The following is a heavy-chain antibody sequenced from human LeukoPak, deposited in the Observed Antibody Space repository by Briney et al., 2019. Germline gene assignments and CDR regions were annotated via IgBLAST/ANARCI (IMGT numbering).Heavy chain of an antibody. CDR1: GFTFSNFA. CDR2: INHSGST. V-gene: IGHV4-34*01. Sequence: GSLRLSCAASGFTFSNFAMSWIRQPPGKGLEWIGEINHSGSTNYNPSLKSRVTISVDTSKNQFSLKLSSVTAADTAVYNCARVVPVDLTYYFYGMDVWGQGTTVTVSS. CDR3: ARVVPVDLTYYFYGMDV. J-gene: IGHJ6*02. D-gene: IGHD2-2*01.